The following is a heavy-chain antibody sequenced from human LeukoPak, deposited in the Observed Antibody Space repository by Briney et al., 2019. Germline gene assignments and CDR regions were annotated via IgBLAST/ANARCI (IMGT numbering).Heavy chain of an antibody. CDR2: LNSDGRST. CDR3: PRGGGRLYSFEY. CDR1: GFTFSSYW. D-gene: IGHD2-15*01. Sequence: GGSLRLSCAASGFTFSSYWMHWVRQAQGRGLVWVSRLNSDGRSTRYADSVKGRFTLSRDNAKSTLYLQVNSLTAEGTHVYYCPRGGGRLYSFEYWGQGTLVTVSS. V-gene: IGHV3-74*01. J-gene: IGHJ4*02.